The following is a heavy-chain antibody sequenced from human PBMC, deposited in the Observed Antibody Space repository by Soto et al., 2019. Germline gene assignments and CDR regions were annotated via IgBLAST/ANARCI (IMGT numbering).Heavy chain of an antibody. CDR3: AHIDPEIVTVGGHGEFDY. Sequence: QITLKESGPTLVRPPQTLTLTCTFSGFSLTSGVGVGWIRQPPGKALEWLALIYWDDDKRYGPSLKNRHTITKDTSKTQVVHTMTTMAPVDTATSLCAHIDPEIVTVGGHGEFDYWGQGTLVTVSS. V-gene: IGHV2-5*05. J-gene: IGHJ4*02. D-gene: IGHD3-16*01. CDR1: GFSLTSGVG. CDR2: IYWDDDK.